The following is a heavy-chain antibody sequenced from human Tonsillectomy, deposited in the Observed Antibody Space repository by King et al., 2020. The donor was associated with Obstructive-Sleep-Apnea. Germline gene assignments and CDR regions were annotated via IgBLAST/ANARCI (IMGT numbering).Heavy chain of an antibody. V-gene: IGHV4-30-2*01. Sequence: QLQESGSGLVKPSQTLSLTCAVSDDSISSGEYSWSWIRQPPGKDLEWIGDIYRSGSSYYNPSLKSRVTISLDRSKNQFSLKLTSVTAADTAVYYCARGGGFGDPKFDYWGQGTLVTVSS. CDR3: ARGGGFGDPKFDY. CDR2: IYRSGSS. CDR1: DDSISSGEYS. J-gene: IGHJ4*02. D-gene: IGHD4-17*01.